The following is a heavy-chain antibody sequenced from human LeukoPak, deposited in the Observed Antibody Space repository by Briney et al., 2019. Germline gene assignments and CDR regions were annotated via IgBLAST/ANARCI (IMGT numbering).Heavy chain of an antibody. D-gene: IGHD6-19*01. CDR2: ITGSHGPT. CDR1: GFPFSSFA. CDR3: AKSTIAVAGHYYYYGMDV. Sequence: GGSLRLSCEASGFPFSSFAMTWVPQAPGKGLEWVSSITGSHGPTYNTDSVKGRFTISRDNSQNTLYLQMNSLRAEDTALYYCAKSTIAVAGHYYYYGMDVWGQGTTVTVSS. J-gene: IGHJ6*02. V-gene: IGHV3-23*01.